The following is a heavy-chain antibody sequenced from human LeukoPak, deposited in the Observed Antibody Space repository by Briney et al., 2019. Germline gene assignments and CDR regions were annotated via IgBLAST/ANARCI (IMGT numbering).Heavy chain of an antibody. J-gene: IGHJ3*02. CDR1: GYTFTSYG. D-gene: IGHD3-22*01. CDR2: IIPILGIA. V-gene: IGHV1-69*04. Sequence: GASVKVSCKASGYTFTSYGISWVRQAPGQGLEWMGRIIPILGIANYAQKFQGRVTITADKSTSTAYMELSSLGSEDTAVYYCAMYHYDSSGPYVGAFDIWGQGTMVTVSS. CDR3: AMYHYDSSGPYVGAFDI.